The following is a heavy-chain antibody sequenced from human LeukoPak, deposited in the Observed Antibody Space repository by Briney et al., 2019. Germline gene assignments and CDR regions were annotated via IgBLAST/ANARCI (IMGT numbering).Heavy chain of an antibody. V-gene: IGHV4-34*01. J-gene: IGHJ3*02. CDR3: ARGDRDAFDI. Sequence: KPSETLSLTCAVYGGSFSGYYWSWIRQPPGKGLEWIGEINHSGSTNYNPSLKSQVTISVDTSKNQFSLKLSSVTAADTAVYYCARGDRDAFDIWGQGTMVTVSS. CDR2: INHSGST. D-gene: IGHD3-22*01. CDR1: GGSFSGYY.